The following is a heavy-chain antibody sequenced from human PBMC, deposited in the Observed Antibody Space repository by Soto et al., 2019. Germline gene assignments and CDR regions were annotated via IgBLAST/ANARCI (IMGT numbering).Heavy chain of an antibody. CDR1: GFSLSTIGGG. J-gene: IGHJ6*02. CDR3: PHARRGYAYYGLDV. V-gene: IGHV2-5*02. D-gene: IGHD5-18*01. Sequence: QITLKESGPTLVKPTQTLTLTCSFSGFSLSTIGGGVGWIRQPPGKALEWLALIYWDDDKRYSPSLKSRLTTTTDTSKNHVLLTMTNMHPVDTATYYCPHARRGYAYYGLDVWGQGTTVTVSS. CDR2: IYWDDDK.